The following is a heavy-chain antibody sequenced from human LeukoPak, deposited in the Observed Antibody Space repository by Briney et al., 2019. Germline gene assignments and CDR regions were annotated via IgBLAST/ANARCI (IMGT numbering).Heavy chain of an antibody. D-gene: IGHD6-6*01. V-gene: IGHV3-23*01. CDR1: GFTFSSYA. CDR3: AKRGSIAARPHYYYYMDV. Sequence: PGGSLRLSCAASGFTFSSYAMSWVRQAPGKGLEWVSAISGSGGSTYYADSVKGRFTISRDNSKNTLYLQMNSLRAEDTAVYYCAKRGSIAARPHYYYYMDVWGKGTTVTVSS. CDR2: ISGSGGST. J-gene: IGHJ6*03.